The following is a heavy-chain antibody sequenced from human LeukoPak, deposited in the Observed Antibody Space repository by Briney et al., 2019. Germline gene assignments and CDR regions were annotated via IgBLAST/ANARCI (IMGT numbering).Heavy chain of an antibody. CDR1: GGSFSGYY. CDR2: INHSGST. CDR3: ARSCRQNAPFDY. D-gene: IGHD1-1*01. V-gene: IGHV4-34*01. J-gene: IGHJ4*02. Sequence: PSETLSLTCAVYGGSFSGYYWSWNRQPPGKGLEWIGEINHSGSTNYNPSLKSRVTISVDTSKNQFSLKLSSVTAADTTVYYCARSCRQNAPFDYWGQGTLVTVSS.